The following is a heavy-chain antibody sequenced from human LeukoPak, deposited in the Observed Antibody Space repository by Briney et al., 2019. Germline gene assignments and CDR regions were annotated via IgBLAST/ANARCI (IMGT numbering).Heavy chain of an antibody. CDR1: GGSISSYY. J-gene: IGHJ4*02. CDR3: ARGRTFDN. Sequence: SETLSLTCTVSGGSISSYYWSWIRQPPGKGLEWIGNIYDRGSTKYNPSLKSRVTISVDTSKNQFSLGLSSVTAADTAAYYCARGRTFDNWGQGTLVTVSS. CDR2: IYDRGST. V-gene: IGHV4-59*01.